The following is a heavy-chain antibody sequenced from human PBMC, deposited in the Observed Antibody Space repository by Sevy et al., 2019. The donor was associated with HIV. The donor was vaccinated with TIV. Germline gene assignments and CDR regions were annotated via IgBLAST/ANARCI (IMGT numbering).Heavy chain of an antibody. CDR3: AGVGGSGNYWVDY. CDR2: IYPGDSDT. J-gene: IGHJ4*02. D-gene: IGHD3-10*01. CDR1: GYRLTNYW. Sequence: GESLKISCKGSGYRLTNYWIGWVRQMPGKGLEWMGIIYPGDSDTRYSPSFQGQVTISADKSITTAFLQWSSLEASDTAIYYCAGVGGSGNYWVDYWGQGTLVTVSS. V-gene: IGHV5-51*01.